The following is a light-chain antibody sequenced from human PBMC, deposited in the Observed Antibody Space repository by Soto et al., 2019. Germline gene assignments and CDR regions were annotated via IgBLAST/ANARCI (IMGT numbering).Light chain of an antibody. CDR3: QQYNSYPLT. Sequence: DIQMTQSPSTLSASVGVRVTITCRASQSISSWLAWYQQKPGKAPKLLIYKASSLESGVPSRFSGSGSGTEFTLTISSLQPDDFATFYCQQYNSYPLTFGGGTKVDIK. V-gene: IGKV1-5*03. CDR2: KAS. J-gene: IGKJ4*01. CDR1: QSISSW.